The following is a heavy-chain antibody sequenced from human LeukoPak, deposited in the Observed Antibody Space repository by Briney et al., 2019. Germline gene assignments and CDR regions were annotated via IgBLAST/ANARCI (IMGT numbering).Heavy chain of an antibody. D-gene: IGHD2-2*01. CDR1: GGSFSGYY. J-gene: IGHJ4*02. CDR2: IYYSGST. CDR3: ARGPGGQLLATLFDY. Sequence: SETLSLTCAVYGGSFSGYYWSWIRQHPGKGLEWIGYIYYSGSTYYNPSLKSRVTISVDTSKNQFSLKLSSVTAADTAVYYCARGPGGQLLATLFDYWGQGTLVTVSS. V-gene: IGHV4-31*11.